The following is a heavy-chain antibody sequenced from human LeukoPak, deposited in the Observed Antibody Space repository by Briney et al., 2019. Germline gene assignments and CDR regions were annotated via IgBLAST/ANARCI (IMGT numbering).Heavy chain of an antibody. Sequence: GRSLRLSCAASEFTFSSYGMHWVRQAPGKGLEWVAVIWYDGSNKYYADSVKGRFTISRDNSKNTLYLQMNSLRAEDTAVYYCARDYYYDSSGYYTGDAFDIWGQGTMVTVSS. D-gene: IGHD3-22*01. J-gene: IGHJ3*02. V-gene: IGHV3-33*01. CDR2: IWYDGSNK. CDR3: ARDYYYDSSGYYTGDAFDI. CDR1: EFTFSSYG.